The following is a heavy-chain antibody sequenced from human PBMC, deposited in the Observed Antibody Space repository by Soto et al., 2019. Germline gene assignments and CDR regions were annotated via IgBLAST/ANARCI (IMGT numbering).Heavy chain of an antibody. D-gene: IGHD3-16*01. CDR3: ATHGLGVSSPPYFDT. V-gene: IGHV1-69*01. CDR1: GGTFSGYV. J-gene: IGHJ4*02. Sequence: QLVQSGSEVKKPGSSVKVSCQASGGTFSGYVVTWVRQAPGQGLEWMGEFVPLLGTTIYAQRFSGRITITAEESTSTADMELRTLRSDDTAVYYCATHGLGVSSPPYFDTWGQGTLVTVSS. CDR2: FVPLLGTT.